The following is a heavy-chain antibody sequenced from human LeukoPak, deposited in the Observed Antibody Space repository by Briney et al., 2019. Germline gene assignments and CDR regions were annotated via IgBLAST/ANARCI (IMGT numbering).Heavy chain of an antibody. CDR2: ISSSSSYI. V-gene: IGHV3-21*04. J-gene: IGHJ4*02. CDR3: AKDRRHGYNYNYFDY. D-gene: IGHD5-24*01. CDR1: GFTFSSYT. Sequence: GGSLRLSCAASGFTFSSYTMNWVRQAPGKGLEWVSFISSSSSYIYTADSVKGRFTISRDNSKNSLYLQMNSLRTEDTALYYCAKDRRHGYNYNYFDYWGQGTLVTVSS.